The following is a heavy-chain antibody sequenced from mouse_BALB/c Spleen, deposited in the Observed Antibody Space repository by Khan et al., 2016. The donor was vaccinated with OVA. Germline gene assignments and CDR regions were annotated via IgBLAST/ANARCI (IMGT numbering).Heavy chain of an antibody. CDR2: IYPGSGNT. CDR3: ARGDDYDYAMDY. V-gene: IGHV1-76*01. Sequence: QVQLKESGAELVRPGASVTLSCKTSGYIFTNYWIHWVKQRSGQGLDWIARIYPGSGNTFYNENFKGKATLTADKSSTTAYMQLSSLKSEDAAVYCCARGDDYDYAMDYWGQGASITVSS. D-gene: IGHD2-4*01. CDR1: GYIFTNYW. J-gene: IGHJ4*01.